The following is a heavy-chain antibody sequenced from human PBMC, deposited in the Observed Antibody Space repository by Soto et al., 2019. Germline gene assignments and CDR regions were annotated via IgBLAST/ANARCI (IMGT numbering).Heavy chain of an antibody. CDR2: IYPGDFDI. CDR1: GYSFTSYW. J-gene: IGHJ4*02. V-gene: IGHV5-51*01. CDR3: ARALTGTLHPYHFDY. D-gene: IGHD1-1*01. Sequence: GESLKISCKGSGYSFTSYWIGWVRQMPGKGLEWMNIIYPGDFDIRYSPSFQGQVTLSVDTSINTAYLHWSSLKASDSAIYFCARALTGTLHPYHFDYWGQGTLVTVSS.